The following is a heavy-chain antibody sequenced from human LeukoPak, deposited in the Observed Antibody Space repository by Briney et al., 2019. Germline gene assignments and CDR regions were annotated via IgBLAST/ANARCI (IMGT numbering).Heavy chain of an antibody. Sequence: PSQTLSHTCTVSGGSISSGDYYWSWIRQPPGKGLEWIGYIYYSGSTNYNPSLKSRVTISVDTSKNQFSLKLSSVTAADTAVYFCARDPSATIYWYFDLWGRGTLVTVSS. CDR1: GGSISSGDYY. V-gene: IGHV4-30-4*01. J-gene: IGHJ2*01. CDR2: IYYSGST. CDR3: ARDPSATIYWYFDL. D-gene: IGHD1-26*01.